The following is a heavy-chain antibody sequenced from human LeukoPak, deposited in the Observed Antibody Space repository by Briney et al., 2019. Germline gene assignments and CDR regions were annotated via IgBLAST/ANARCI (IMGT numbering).Heavy chain of an antibody. D-gene: IGHD3-10*01. V-gene: IGHV3-66*01. J-gene: IGHJ5*02. Sequence: GGSLRLSCAASGFTVSSNYMSWVRQAPGKGLEWVSVIYSGGSTYYADSVKGRFTISRDNSKNTLYLQMNSLRAEDTAVYYCARGPLGSSGSSNWFDPWGQGTLVTVSS. CDR2: IYSGGST. CDR3: ARGPLGSSGSSNWFDP. CDR1: GFTVSSNY.